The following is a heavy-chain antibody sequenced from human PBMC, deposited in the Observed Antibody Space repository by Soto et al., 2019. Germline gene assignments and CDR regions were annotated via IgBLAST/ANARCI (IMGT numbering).Heavy chain of an antibody. V-gene: IGHV3-33*01. CDR1: GFIFSSYG. J-gene: IGHJ2*01. CDR3: ARGPMTTVTTWGDWYFDL. Sequence: QVQLVESGGGVVQPGRSLRLSCATAGFIFSSYGMHWVRQGPDKGLEWVAVIWYDGTNKYYADSVNGRFTISRDDSKNTLYLQMNSLRAEDTAVYYCARGPMTTVTTWGDWYFDLWGRGTLVTVSS. CDR2: IWYDGTNK. D-gene: IGHD4-17*01.